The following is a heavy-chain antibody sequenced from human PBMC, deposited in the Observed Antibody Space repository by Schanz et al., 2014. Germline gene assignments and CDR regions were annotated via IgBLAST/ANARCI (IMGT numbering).Heavy chain of an antibody. V-gene: IGHV3-53*01. D-gene: IGHD2-2*01. Sequence: EVQLVESGGGLIQPGGSLRLSCAVSGFTVNTNYMSWVRQAPGKGLEWISSMYINSGSTQYADSVKGRFIISRDNSKNTVYLQMNSLRAEDTAVYYCARSLGYCSSTSCYAVCADYWGQGTTVTVSS. CDR1: GFTVNTNY. CDR2: MYINSGST. J-gene: IGHJ4*03. CDR3: ARSLGYCSSTSCYAVCADY.